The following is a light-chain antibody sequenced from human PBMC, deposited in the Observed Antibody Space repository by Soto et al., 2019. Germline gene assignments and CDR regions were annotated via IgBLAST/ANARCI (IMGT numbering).Light chain of an antibody. V-gene: IGKV3-15*01. CDR3: QQYNFWPPLT. J-gene: IGKJ4*01. CDR1: QSVNSN. Sequence: EIVMTQSPATLSLSPGERATLSCRASQSVNSNLAWYRQKHAQAPQLLISDASTRATGVPARFSGSGSGTEFTLTISSLQSEDSGIYYCQQYNFWPPLTFGGGTKVEIK. CDR2: DAS.